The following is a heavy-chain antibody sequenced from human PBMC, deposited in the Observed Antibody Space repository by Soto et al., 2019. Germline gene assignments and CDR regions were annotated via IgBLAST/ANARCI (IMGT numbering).Heavy chain of an antibody. V-gene: IGHV3-33*01. CDR3: ARDRYGSGSYYSGYYYYMDV. Sequence: GGSLRLSCAASGFTFSSYGMHWVRQAPGKGLEWVAVIWYDGSNKYYADSVKGRFTISRDNSKNTLYLQMNSLRAEDTAVYYCARDRYGSGSYYSGYYYYMDVWGKGTTVTVSS. CDR1: GFTFSSYG. D-gene: IGHD3-10*01. CDR2: IWYDGSNK. J-gene: IGHJ6*03.